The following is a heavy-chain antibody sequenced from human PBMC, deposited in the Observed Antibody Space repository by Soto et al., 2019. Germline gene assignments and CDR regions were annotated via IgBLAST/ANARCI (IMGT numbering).Heavy chain of an antibody. V-gene: IGHV1-2*04. D-gene: IGHD5-18*01. CDR1: GYTFTGYY. J-gene: IGHJ4*02. Sequence: GASVKVSCKASGYTFTGYYMHWARQAPGQGLEWMGWINPNSGGTNYAQKFQGWVTMTRDTSISTAYMELSRLRSDDTAVYYCARELTVDTAMVLDYWGQGTLVTVSS. CDR3: ARELTVDTAMVLDY. CDR2: INPNSGGT.